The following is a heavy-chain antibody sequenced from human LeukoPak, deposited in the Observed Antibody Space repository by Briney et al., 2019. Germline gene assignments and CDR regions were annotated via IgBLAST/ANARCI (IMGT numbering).Heavy chain of an antibody. J-gene: IGHJ6*02. D-gene: IGHD4-17*01. V-gene: IGHV1-69*13. Sequence: GASVKVSCKASGGTFTNYAISWVRQAPGQGLEWMGGIIPLLGTPNYAQKFQGRVTITADDSTSTAYMELTSLRSEDTAVYYCAEDSSMVTTRAPYYYYYLGVWGQGTTVTVSS. CDR1: GGTFTNYA. CDR2: IIPLLGTP. CDR3: AEDSSMVTTRAPYYYYYLGV.